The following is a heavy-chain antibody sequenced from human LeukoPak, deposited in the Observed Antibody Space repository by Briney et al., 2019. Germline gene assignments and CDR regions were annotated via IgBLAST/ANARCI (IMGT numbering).Heavy chain of an antibody. V-gene: IGHV3-30*18. CDR1: GFTFSSYG. CDR2: ISYDGSNK. Sequence: GGSLRLSCAASGFTFSSYGMHWVRQAPGKGLEWVAVISYDGSNKYYADSVKGRFTISRDNSKNTLYLQMNSLRAEDTAVYYCAKTGPLPYYYYGMDVWGKGTTVTVSS. CDR3: AKTGPLPYYYYGMDV. J-gene: IGHJ6*04. D-gene: IGHD1-14*01.